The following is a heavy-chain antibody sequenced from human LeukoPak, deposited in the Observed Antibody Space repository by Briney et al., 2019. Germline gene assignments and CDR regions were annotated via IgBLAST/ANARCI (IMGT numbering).Heavy chain of an antibody. CDR2: IWNDGTKT. Sequence: GGSLRLSCAASGFTFSNFGMHWVRQAPGKGLEWVAVIWNDGTKTHYVDSVKGRLTISRDNSKSTLYLQMDSLRVEDTAVYYCAKDVSGLYGSLLDPWGQGTLVIVSS. V-gene: IGHV3-33*06. CDR1: GFTFSNFG. CDR3: AKDVSGLYGSLLDP. D-gene: IGHD6-19*01. J-gene: IGHJ5*02.